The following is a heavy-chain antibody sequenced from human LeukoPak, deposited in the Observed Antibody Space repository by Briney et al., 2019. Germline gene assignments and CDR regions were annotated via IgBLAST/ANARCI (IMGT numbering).Heavy chain of an antibody. CDR2: IKQDGSEK. CDR1: GFTFSSYW. D-gene: IGHD2-15*01. CDR3: AREDGYCSGGNCYSYFDS. J-gene: IGHJ4*02. V-gene: IGHV3-7*01. Sequence: GGSLRLSCAASGFTFSSYWMSWVRQAPGKGLEWVANIKQDGSEKYYVDSVKGRFTITRDNTRNSLFLQMYSLRAEDTAVYFCAREDGYCSGGNCYSYFDSWGQGTLVTVSS.